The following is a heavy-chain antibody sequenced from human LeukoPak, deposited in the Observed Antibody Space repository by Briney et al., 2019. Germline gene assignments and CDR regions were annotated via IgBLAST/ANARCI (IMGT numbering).Heavy chain of an antibody. V-gene: IGHV3-7*01. CDR2: IKQDGSEK. CDR3: ARDPVGGWYGRDY. J-gene: IGHJ4*02. Sequence: GGSLRLSCAASGFTFSSYWMSWVRQAPGKGQEWVANIKQDGSEKYYVDSVKGRFTISRDNAKNSLYLQMNSLRAEDTAVYYCARDPVGGWYGRDYWGQGTLVTVSS. CDR1: GFTFSSYW. D-gene: IGHD6-19*01.